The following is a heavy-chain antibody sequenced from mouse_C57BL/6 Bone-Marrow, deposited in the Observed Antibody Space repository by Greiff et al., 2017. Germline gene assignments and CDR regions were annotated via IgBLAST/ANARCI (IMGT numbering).Heavy chain of an antibody. J-gene: IGHJ4*01. D-gene: IGHD3-2*02. Sequence: EVKVVESGPELVKPGASVKMSCKASGYTFTDYNMHWVKQSHGKSLEWIGYINPNNGGTSYNQKFKGKATLTVNKSSSTAYMELRSLTSEDSAVYYCARWQLRLRGAMDYWGQGTSVTVSS. V-gene: IGHV1-22*01. CDR2: INPNNGGT. CDR3: ARWQLRLRGAMDY. CDR1: GYTFTDYN.